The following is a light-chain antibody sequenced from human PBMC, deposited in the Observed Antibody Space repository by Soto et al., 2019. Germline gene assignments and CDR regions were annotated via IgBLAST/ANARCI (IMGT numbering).Light chain of an antibody. Sequence: EIVLTQSPGTLSLSPGERATLSCRASQSVSTRYLAWYQQKPGQAPRLLIYGASSRATGITDRFSGSGSETDFTLTISRLEPEDFAVYYCQQYGSSLSITFGQGTRLEIK. J-gene: IGKJ5*01. CDR1: QSVSTRY. V-gene: IGKV3-20*01. CDR2: GAS. CDR3: QQYGSSLSIT.